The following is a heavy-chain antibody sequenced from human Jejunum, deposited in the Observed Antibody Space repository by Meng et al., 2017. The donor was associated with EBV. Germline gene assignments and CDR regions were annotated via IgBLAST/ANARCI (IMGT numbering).Heavy chain of an antibody. CDR2: MSPDNGDT. V-gene: IGHV1-8*01. CDR3: ARGDGYNLY. D-gene: IGHD5-24*01. CDR1: GYTFTTHH. J-gene: IGHJ4*02. Sequence: VQLGQSGAEVKKPGASVKGSCSASGYTFTTHHINWVRQATGQGLEDMGWMSPDNGDTGYAQNFQGRLTMTRDTSISTAYMELGSLTSDDTAVYYCARGDGYNLYWGQGTLVTVSS.